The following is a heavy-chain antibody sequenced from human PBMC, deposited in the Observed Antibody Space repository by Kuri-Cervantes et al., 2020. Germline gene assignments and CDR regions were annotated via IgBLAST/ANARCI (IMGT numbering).Heavy chain of an antibody. CDR1: GFTFSSYS. V-gene: IGHV3-30-3*01. Sequence: GGSLSLSCAVSGFTFSSYSMHWVRQAQGRGMEWVAVILYEGSNTYYADSVKGRFTISTDHSKNTLYLQMNSLRAEDTAVSYCARDLRPLRYVDWYITHYYGMDVWGQETTVTVSS. J-gene: IGHJ6*02. CDR2: ILYEGSNT. CDR3: ARDLRPLRYVDWYITHYYGMDV. D-gene: IGHD3-9*01.